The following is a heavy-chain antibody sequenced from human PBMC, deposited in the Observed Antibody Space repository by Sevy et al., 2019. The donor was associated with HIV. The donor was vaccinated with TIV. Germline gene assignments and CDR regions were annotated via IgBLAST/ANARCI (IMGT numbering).Heavy chain of an antibody. D-gene: IGHD3-3*01. CDR2: ISSSSSYI. CDR3: ARDLIYDFGSGSRAKNYYYYGMDV. Sequence: GESLKISCAASGFTFSSYSMNWVRQAPGKGLEWVSSISSSSSYIYYADSLKGRFTISRDNAKNSLYLQMNSLRAEDTAVYYCARDLIYDFGSGSRAKNYYYYGMDVWGQGTTVTVSS. V-gene: IGHV3-21*01. J-gene: IGHJ6*02. CDR1: GFTFSSYS.